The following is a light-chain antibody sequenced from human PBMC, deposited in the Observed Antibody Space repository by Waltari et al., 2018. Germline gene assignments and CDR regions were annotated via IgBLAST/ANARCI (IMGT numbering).Light chain of an antibody. CDR3: QQYNNRPPWT. CDR2: GAS. J-gene: IGKJ1*01. CDR1: QSVSSN. Sequence: EIVMTQSPATLSVSPGERATLSCRASQSVSSNLACYQQKPGQAPRLLIYGASTRATGIPARLSGSGSGTEFTLTISSMQSEHFAVYYCQQYNNRPPWTFGQGTQLEIK. V-gene: IGKV3-15*01.